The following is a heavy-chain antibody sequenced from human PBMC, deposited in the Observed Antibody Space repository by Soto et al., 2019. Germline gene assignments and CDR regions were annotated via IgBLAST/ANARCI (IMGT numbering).Heavy chain of an antibody. Sequence: GGSLRLSCAASGFTFSSYSMNWVRQAPGKGLEWVSSISSSSSYIYYADSVNGRFTISRDNAKNSLYLQMNSLRAEDTAVYYCARGLGYYDGSGYFQFDYWGQGTVVTVSS. CDR1: GFTFSSYS. CDR2: ISSSSSYI. J-gene: IGHJ4*02. V-gene: IGHV3-21*01. D-gene: IGHD3-22*01. CDR3: ARGLGYYDGSGYFQFDY.